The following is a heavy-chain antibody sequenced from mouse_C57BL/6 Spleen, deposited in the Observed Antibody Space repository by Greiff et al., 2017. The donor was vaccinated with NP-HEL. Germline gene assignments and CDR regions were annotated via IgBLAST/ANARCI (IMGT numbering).Heavy chain of an antibody. CDR3: ARSGYYGSSLYYAMDY. CDR1: GYTFTSYG. V-gene: IGHV1-81*01. J-gene: IGHJ4*01. D-gene: IGHD1-1*01. CDR2: IYPRSGNT. Sequence: LVESGAELARPGASVKLSCKASGYTFTSYGISWVKQRTGQGLEWIGEIYPRSGNTYYNEKFKGKATLTADKSSSTAYMELRSLTSEDSAVYFCARSGYYGSSLYYAMDYWGQGTSVTVSS.